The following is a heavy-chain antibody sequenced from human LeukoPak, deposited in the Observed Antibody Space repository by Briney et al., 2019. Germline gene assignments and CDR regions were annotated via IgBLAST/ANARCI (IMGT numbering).Heavy chain of an antibody. CDR3: ARDLGYCSGGSCYSSSAFDI. Sequence: PSETLSLTCAVSGGSFSGSYWSWVRQPPGKGLEWIGEINQSGTTNYNPSLNSRVTISVDKSKNQFSLKLSSVTAADTAVYYCARDLGYCSGGSCYSSSAFDIWGQGTMVTVSS. J-gene: IGHJ3*02. CDR1: GGSFSGSY. D-gene: IGHD2-15*01. V-gene: IGHV4-34*01. CDR2: INQSGTT.